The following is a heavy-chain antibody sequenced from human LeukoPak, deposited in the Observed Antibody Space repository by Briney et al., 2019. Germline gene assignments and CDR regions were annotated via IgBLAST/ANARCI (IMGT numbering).Heavy chain of an antibody. Sequence: SETLSLTCTVSGGSISNYYWSWIRQPAGKGLEWIGRIYTSGSTNYNPSLKSRVTMSVDTSKNQFSLKLSSVTAADTAVYYCARDSIAAAGWAFDIWGQGTMVTVSS. V-gene: IGHV4-4*07. CDR2: IYTSGST. D-gene: IGHD6-13*01. CDR1: GGSISNYY. J-gene: IGHJ3*02. CDR3: ARDSIAAAGWAFDI.